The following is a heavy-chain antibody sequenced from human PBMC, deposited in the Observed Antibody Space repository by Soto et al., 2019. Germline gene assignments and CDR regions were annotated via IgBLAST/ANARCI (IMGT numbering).Heavy chain of an antibody. CDR1: GYTFTSYA. Sequence: QVQLVQSGAEVKKPGASVKVSCKASGYTFTSYAMHWVRQAPGQRLEWMGWINAGNGNTKYSQKFQGRVTITRDTTASTAYTERSSLRYEDTAVYYCARPDQPYCSSNSCYAFDYWGQGTLVTVSS. V-gene: IGHV1-3*01. D-gene: IGHD2-2*01. CDR3: ARPDQPYCSSNSCYAFDY. J-gene: IGHJ4*02. CDR2: INAGNGNT.